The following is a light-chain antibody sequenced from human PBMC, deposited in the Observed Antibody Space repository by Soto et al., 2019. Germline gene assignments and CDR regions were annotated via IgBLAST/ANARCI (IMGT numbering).Light chain of an antibody. CDR3: QQSYSRPLT. Sequence: DIQMTQSPSSLSASVGDRVTITCRASQYISSYVNWYQHKPGKAPKILIYAASDLQRGVPSRFSGSGSGTDFTLTINSLQPEDIATYYGQQSYSRPLTFGPGTKLDIK. V-gene: IGKV1-39*01. CDR1: QYISSY. CDR2: AAS. J-gene: IGKJ3*01.